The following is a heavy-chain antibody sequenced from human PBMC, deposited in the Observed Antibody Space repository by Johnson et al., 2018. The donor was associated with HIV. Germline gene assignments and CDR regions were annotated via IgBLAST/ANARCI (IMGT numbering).Heavy chain of an antibody. V-gene: IGHV3-30*02. J-gene: IGHJ3*02. Sequence: HVQLVESGGGVVQPGGSLRLSCAASRFTFSSYGMHWVRQAPGKGLEWVTFIRYDGSEKYFADSVKGRFTISRDNAKNSLYLQMNSLRHEDTAVYYCARDQGELRRTHAFDIWGQGTMVTVSS. CDR3: ARDQGELRRTHAFDI. CDR1: RFTFSSYG. D-gene: IGHD1-14*01. CDR2: IRYDGSEK.